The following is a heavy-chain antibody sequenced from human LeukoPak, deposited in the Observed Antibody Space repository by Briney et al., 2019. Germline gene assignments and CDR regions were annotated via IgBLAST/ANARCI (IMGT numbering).Heavy chain of an antibody. J-gene: IGHJ5*02. CDR2: IYYSGST. CDR3: ARGGSYYDSTWFDP. Sequence: SETLSLTCTVSGGSISSYYWSWIRQPPGKGLEWIGYIYYSGSTYYNPSLKSRVTISVDTSKNQFSLKLSSVTAADTAVYYCARGGSYYDSTWFDPWGQGTLVTVSS. CDR1: GGSISSYY. V-gene: IGHV4-59*06. D-gene: IGHD3-22*01.